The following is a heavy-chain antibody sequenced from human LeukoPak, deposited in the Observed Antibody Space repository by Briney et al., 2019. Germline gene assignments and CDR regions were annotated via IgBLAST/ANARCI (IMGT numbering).Heavy chain of an antibody. CDR3: ARVRGNQQYYFDY. J-gene: IGHJ4*02. CDR1: GFTFSSYE. D-gene: IGHD1-14*01. Sequence: GGSLRLSCAASGFTFSSYEMNWVRQAPGKGLEWVSYISSSGSTIYYADSVKGRFTISRDNAKNSLYLQMNSLRAEDTAVYYCARVRGNQQYYFDYWGQGTLVTVSS. V-gene: IGHV3-48*03. CDR2: ISSSGSTI.